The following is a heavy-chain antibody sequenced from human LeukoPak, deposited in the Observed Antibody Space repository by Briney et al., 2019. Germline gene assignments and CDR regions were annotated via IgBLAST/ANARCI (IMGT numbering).Heavy chain of an antibody. CDR1: GFTFSSFA. V-gene: IGHV3-23*01. D-gene: IGHD3-10*01. J-gene: IGHJ4*02. Sequence: GGSLRLSCAGSGFTFSSFAMTWVRQAPGKGLEWVSSIGGGGTSTYYADSVKGRFTISRDNCKNTLDLQMNSLRAEDTAVYYRAKDQPWRYGSRSYYIVWGQGTLVTVSS. CDR3: AKDQPWRYGSRSYYIV. CDR2: IGGGGTST.